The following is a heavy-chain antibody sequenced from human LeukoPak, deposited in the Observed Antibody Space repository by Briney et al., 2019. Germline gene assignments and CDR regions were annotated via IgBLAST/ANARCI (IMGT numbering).Heavy chain of an antibody. Sequence: SETLSLTCTVSGYPISSGDCGRRIPEPPGEGLGWIGSIYHSGRTYYNPSLKSRVTISVDTSKNQVSLILTSVTAADTAVYYCARVPSDDDFWSGYLPYLDYWGQGNLVTVST. CDR3: ARVPSDDDFWSGYLPYLDY. CDR1: GYPISSGDC. D-gene: IGHD3-3*01. CDR2: IYHSGRT. J-gene: IGHJ4*02. V-gene: IGHV4-38-2*02.